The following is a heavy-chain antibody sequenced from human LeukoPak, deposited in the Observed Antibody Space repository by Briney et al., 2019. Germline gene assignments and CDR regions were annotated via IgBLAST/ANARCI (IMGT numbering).Heavy chain of an antibody. CDR2: IKQDGSEK. CDR1: GFTFSNYW. CDR3: ASATRTYYYGSGSYYFDY. D-gene: IGHD3-10*01. Sequence: GGSLRLSCAVSGFTFSNYWMSWVRQPPGKGLEWVANIKQDGSEKYYVDSVKGRFTFSRDNAKNSLYLQMNSLRAEDTAVYYCASATRTYYYGSGSYYFDYWGQGILVTVSS. V-gene: IGHV3-7*03. J-gene: IGHJ4*02.